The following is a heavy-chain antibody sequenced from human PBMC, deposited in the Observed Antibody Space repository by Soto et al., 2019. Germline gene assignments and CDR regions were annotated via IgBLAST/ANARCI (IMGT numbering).Heavy chain of an antibody. Sequence: SETLSLTCTVSGGSISSYYWTWIRQPPGKGLEWIGYIYYSGSTNYNPFLKSRVTISVDTSKNQFSLKLSSVTAADTAVYYCTTDLATYGMAVWGQGTTVTVSS. D-gene: IGHD5-12*01. CDR1: GGSISSYY. CDR3: TTDLATYGMAV. V-gene: IGHV4-59*01. CDR2: IYYSGST. J-gene: IGHJ6*02.